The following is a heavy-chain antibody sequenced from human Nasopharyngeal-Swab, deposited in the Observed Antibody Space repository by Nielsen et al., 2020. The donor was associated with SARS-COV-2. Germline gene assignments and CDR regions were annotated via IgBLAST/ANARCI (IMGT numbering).Heavy chain of an antibody. J-gene: IGHJ4*02. D-gene: IGHD6-13*01. CDR3: AKWLSIAAAYDY. CDR1: GFTFSSYG. CDR2: ISYDGSNK. Sequence: GGSLRLSCAASGFTFSSYGMHWVCQAPGKGLEWVAVISYDGSNKYYADSVKGRFTISRDNSKNTLYLQMNSLRAEDTAVYYCAKWLSIAAAYDYWGQGTLVTVSS. V-gene: IGHV3-30*18.